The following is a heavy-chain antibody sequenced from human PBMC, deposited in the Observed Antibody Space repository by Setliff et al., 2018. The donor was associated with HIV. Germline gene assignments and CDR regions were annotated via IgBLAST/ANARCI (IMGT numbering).Heavy chain of an antibody. CDR3: ARLTTTYYYDSSAYYHPV. CDR2: INHSGST. Sequence: FTSYYMHWIRQPPGKGLEWIGEINHSGSTNYNPSLKSRVTIPVDTSKNQFSLKLSSVTAADTAVFYCARLTTTYYYDSSAYYHPVWGQGTLVTVSS. J-gene: IGHJ4*02. CDR1: FTSYY. V-gene: IGHV4-34*01. D-gene: IGHD3-22*01.